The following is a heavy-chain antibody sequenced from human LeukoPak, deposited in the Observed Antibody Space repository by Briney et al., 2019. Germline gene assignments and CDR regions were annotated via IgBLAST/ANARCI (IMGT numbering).Heavy chain of an antibody. V-gene: IGHV4-39*01. J-gene: IGHJ4*02. CDR1: GGSISSSSYY. CDR2: TYYSGST. Sequence: SETLSRTCTVSGGSISSSSYYWGWIRQPPGKWLEWIGSTYYSGSTYYNPSLKSRVTISVDTSKNQFSLKLSSVTAADTAVYYCARQGSGSSFDYWGQGTLVTVSS. D-gene: IGHD3-10*01. CDR3: ARQGSGSSFDY.